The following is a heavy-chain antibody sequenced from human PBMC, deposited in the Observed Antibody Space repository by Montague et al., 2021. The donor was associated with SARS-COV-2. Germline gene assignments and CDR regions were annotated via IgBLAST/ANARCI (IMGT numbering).Heavy chain of an antibody. CDR1: GFSLSTSGMC. J-gene: IGHJ4*02. Sequence: PALVKPTQTLTLTCTFSGFSLSTSGMCVSWIRQPPGKALEWLALIDWDDDKYYSTSLKTRLTISKDTSKNQVVLTMTNMDPVDIATYYCARSHYDILTGYYTVFDYWGQGTLVTVSS. CDR2: IDWDDDK. D-gene: IGHD3-9*01. CDR3: ARSHYDILTGYYTVFDY. V-gene: IGHV2-70*01.